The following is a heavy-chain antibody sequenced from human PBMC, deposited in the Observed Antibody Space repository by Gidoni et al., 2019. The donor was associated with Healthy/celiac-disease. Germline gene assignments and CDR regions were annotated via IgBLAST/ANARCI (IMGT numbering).Heavy chain of an antibody. V-gene: IGHV3-30-3*01. CDR3: ARDWVGWPGRWFDP. J-gene: IGHJ5*02. Sequence: LEWVAVISYDGSNKYYADSVKGRFTISRDNSKNTLYLQMNSLRAEDTAVYYCARDWVGWPGRWFDPWGQGTLVTVSS. D-gene: IGHD1-26*01. CDR2: ISYDGSNK.